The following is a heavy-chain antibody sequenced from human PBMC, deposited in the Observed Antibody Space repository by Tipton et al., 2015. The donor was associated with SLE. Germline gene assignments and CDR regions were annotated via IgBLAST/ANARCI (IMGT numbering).Heavy chain of an antibody. CDR3: ARLVGGYAR. CDR2: ISHSGRT. J-gene: IGHJ4*02. CDR1: GGSLGGHY. D-gene: IGHD5-12*01. V-gene: IGHV4-34*01. Sequence: TLSLTCAVYGGSLGGHYWSWVRQPPGKGLEWIGEISHSGRTNYNPSLKSRVAISVDTSKNQLSLKLISVTAADTAVYFCARLVGGYARWGQGTLVTVSS.